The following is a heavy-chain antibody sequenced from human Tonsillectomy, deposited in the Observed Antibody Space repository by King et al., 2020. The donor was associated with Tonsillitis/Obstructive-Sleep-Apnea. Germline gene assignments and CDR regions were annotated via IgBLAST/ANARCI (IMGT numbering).Heavy chain of an antibody. CDR2: IIPFSGAP. CDR1: GGTFNSYA. J-gene: IGHJ4*02. V-gene: IGHV1-69*01. D-gene: IGHD4-11*01. CDR3: ARDRGXXGXTTVATYXPXSIXDY. Sequence: VQLVESGAEVKKPGSSVKVSCKASGGTFNSYAINWVRQAPGQGLEWMGGIIPFSGAPYYAQKFQGRLTITADESTSTAYMELSSLRSEDTAVYYCARDRGXXGXTTVATYXPXSIXDYWXXGTLVTXXS.